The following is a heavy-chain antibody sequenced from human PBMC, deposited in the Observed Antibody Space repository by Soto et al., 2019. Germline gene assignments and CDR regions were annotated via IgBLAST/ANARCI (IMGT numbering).Heavy chain of an antibody. D-gene: IGHD6-19*01. J-gene: IGHJ6*02. V-gene: IGHV4-59*08. CDR3: ASRSSGWYYGMDV. CDR2: RDYSGRT. CDR1: GGSISSYY. Sequence: PSETLSLTCTVSGGSISSYYWSWIRQPPGKGLEWIGYRDYSGRTNYNPSLKSRVTISVDRSKNQLSLKLSSVTAADTAVYYCASRSSGWYYGMDVWGQGTTVTVSS.